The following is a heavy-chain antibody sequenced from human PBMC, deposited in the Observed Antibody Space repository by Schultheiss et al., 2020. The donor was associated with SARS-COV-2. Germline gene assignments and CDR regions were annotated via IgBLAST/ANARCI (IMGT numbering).Heavy chain of an antibody. D-gene: IGHD4-17*01. CDR1: GFTFSSYA. CDR2: ISSNGGST. J-gene: IGHJ4*02. V-gene: IGHV3-64*04. CDR3: AKDHPYGDYVLDY. Sequence: GGSLRLSCSASGFTFSSYAMHWVRQAPGKGLEYVSAISSNGGSTYYADSVKGRFTISRDNSKNTLYLQMNSLRAEDTAVYYCAKDHPYGDYVLDYWGQGTLVTVSS.